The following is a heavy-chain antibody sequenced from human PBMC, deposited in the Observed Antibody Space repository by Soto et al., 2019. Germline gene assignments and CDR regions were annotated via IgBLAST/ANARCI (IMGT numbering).Heavy chain of an antibody. D-gene: IGHD2-2*01. Sequence: QVQLQASGPGLVKPSETLSLTCTVSGGAVSSGSYYWSWIRQPPGKGLEWVGDIYYSGSTNYNPSLKSRVTISVDTSKNQFSLKLSSVTAADTAVYYCARVIRPAARVSWFDPWGHGTLVTVSS. V-gene: IGHV4-61*01. J-gene: IGHJ5*02. CDR2: IYYSGST. CDR1: GGAVSSGSYY. CDR3: ARVIRPAARVSWFDP.